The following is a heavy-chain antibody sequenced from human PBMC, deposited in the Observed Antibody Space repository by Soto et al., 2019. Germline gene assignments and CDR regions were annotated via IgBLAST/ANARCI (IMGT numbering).Heavy chain of an antibody. CDR3: ARDKKTYYYGSGSYYNPSYYYYGMDV. D-gene: IGHD3-10*01. J-gene: IGHJ6*02. V-gene: IGHV4-34*01. Sequence: QVQLQQWGAGLLKPSETLSLTCAVYGGSFSGYYWSWIRQPPGKGLEWIGEINNSGSTNYNPSLTSGVTISVDTSKNQFTLKLSSVTAADTAVYYCARDKKTYYYGSGSYYNPSYYYYGMDVWGQGTTVTVSS. CDR2: INNSGST. CDR1: GGSFSGYY.